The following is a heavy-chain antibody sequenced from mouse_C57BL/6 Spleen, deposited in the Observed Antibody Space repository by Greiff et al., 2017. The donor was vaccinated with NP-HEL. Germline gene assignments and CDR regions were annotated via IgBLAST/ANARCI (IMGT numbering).Heavy chain of an antibody. J-gene: IGHJ2*01. CDR1: GYTFTDYN. CDR3: ARERLRFFDY. Sequence: VQLKQSGPELVKPGASVKMSCKASGYTFTDYNMHWVKQSHGKSLEWIGYINPNNGGTSYNQKFKGKATLTVNKSSSTAYMELRSLTSEDSAVYYCARERLRFFDYWGQGTTLTVSS. D-gene: IGHD1-1*01. V-gene: IGHV1-22*01. CDR2: INPNNGGT.